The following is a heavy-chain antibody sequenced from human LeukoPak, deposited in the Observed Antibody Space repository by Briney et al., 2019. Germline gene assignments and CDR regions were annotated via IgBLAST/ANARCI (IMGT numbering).Heavy chain of an antibody. D-gene: IGHD3-16*02. CDR2: IYHSGST. Sequence: PSGTLSLTCAVSGGSISSSNRWSWVRQPPGKGLEWIGEIYHSGSTNYNPSLKSRVAISVDKSKNQFSLKLSSVTAADTAVYYCARGAPFMITFGGVIVTSTAHYFDYWGQGTLVTVSS. CDR1: GGSISSSNR. V-gene: IGHV4-4*02. CDR3: ARGAPFMITFGGVIVTSTAHYFDY. J-gene: IGHJ4*02.